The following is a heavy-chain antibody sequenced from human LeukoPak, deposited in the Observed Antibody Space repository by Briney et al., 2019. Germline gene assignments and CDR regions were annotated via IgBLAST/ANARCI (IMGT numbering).Heavy chain of an antibody. CDR1: GFTFSSYW. Sequence: GGSLRLSCAASGFTFSSYWMSWVRQAPGKGLEWVANIKQDGSEKYYVDSVKGRFTISRDNAKNSQYLQMNSLRAEDTAVYYCARDKHRFLEWLGSYYYYYYMDVWGKGTTVTVSS. J-gene: IGHJ6*03. V-gene: IGHV3-7*01. CDR2: IKQDGSEK. D-gene: IGHD3-3*01. CDR3: ARDKHRFLEWLGSYYYYYYMDV.